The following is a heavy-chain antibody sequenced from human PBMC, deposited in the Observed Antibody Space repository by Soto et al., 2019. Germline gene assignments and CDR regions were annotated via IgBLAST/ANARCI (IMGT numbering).Heavy chain of an antibody. J-gene: IGHJ5*02. CDR1: GYTLTELS. CDR2: FDPEDGET. Sequence: GASVKVSCQVSGYTLTELSMHWVRQAPGKGLEWMGGFDPEDGETIYAQKFQGRVTMTEDTSTDTAYMELSSLRSEDTAVYYCATAASITGTFVYWFDPWGQGTLVTVSS. CDR3: ATAASITGTFVYWFDP. D-gene: IGHD1-7*01. V-gene: IGHV1-24*01.